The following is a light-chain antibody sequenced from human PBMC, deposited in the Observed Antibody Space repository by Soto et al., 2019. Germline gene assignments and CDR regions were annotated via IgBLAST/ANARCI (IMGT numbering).Light chain of an antibody. CDR2: DVS. CDR3: QQYDYSRT. CDR1: QNVSTS. V-gene: IGKV1-5*01. Sequence: DLQFTQSPSTLSAYVGYRVNITFPASQNVSTSLAWYQHKPGEAPKLLMFDVSNLESGVPSRFSGSGSGTEFTLSISSLNSDDFATSYCQQYDYSRTFGRGTKVDIK. J-gene: IGKJ1*01.